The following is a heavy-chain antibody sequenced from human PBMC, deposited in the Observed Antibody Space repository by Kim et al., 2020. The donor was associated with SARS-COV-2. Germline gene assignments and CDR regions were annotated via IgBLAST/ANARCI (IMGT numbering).Heavy chain of an antibody. Sequence: GGSLRLSCAASGFTFSSYAMHWVRQAPGKGLEWVAVISYDRSNKYYADSVKGRFTISRDNSKNTLYLQMNSLRAEDTAVYYCARVLAGATVDYWGQGTLVTVSS. J-gene: IGHJ4*02. CDR2: ISYDRSNK. CDR1: GFTFSSYA. D-gene: IGHD1-26*01. V-gene: IGHV3-30-3*01. CDR3: ARVLAGATVDY.